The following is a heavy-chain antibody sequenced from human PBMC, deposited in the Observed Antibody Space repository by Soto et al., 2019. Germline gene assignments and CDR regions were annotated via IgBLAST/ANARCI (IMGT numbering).Heavy chain of an antibody. CDR3: GGIAATAPLIDY. Sequence: SETLSLTCAVPGYSISSGYYCGCIRQPPGKGLEWIGSIYHSGSTYYNPSLKSRVTISVDTSKNQFSLKLSSVTAADTAVYYCGGIAATAPLIDYWGQGTLVTSPQ. V-gene: IGHV4-38-2*01. CDR2: IYHSGST. D-gene: IGHD6-13*01. J-gene: IGHJ4*02. CDR1: GYSISSGYY.